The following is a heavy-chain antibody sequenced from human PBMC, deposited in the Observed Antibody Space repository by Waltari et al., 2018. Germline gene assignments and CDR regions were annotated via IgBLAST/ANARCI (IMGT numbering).Heavy chain of an antibody. J-gene: IGHJ4*02. V-gene: IGHV1-46*04. CDR2: MNAGGDTT. CDR3: ARLGITMTPDY. CDR1: GYTFTSYY. Sequence: QVQLVQSGAELKKPGASVKLSCKASGYTFTSYYIQWVQQAPGQGFEWMGVMNAGGDTTIYAQKLQGRVTMTRDTSTSTVYMELSSLRSEDTAVYYCARLGITMTPDYWGQGTLVTVSS.